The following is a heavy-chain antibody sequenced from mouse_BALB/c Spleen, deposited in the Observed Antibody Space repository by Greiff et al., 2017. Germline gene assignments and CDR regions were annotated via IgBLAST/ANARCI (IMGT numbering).Heavy chain of an antibody. Sequence: EVQLVESGPGLVKPSQSLSLTCSVTGYSITSGYYWNWIRQFPGNKLEWMGYISYDGSNNYNPSLKNRISITRDTSKNQFFLKLNSVTTEDTATYYCARDTGVYYFDYWGQGTTLTVSS. CDR1: GYSITSGYY. CDR2: ISYDGSN. CDR3: ARDTGVYYFDY. D-gene: IGHD1-1*01. J-gene: IGHJ2*01. V-gene: IGHV3-6*02.